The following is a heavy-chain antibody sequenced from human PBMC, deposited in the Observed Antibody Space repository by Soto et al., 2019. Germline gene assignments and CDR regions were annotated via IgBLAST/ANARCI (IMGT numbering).Heavy chain of an antibody. CDR1: GFTFSNYA. CDR2: ITSGGTT. J-gene: IGHJ4*02. CDR3: AKERLGRGFDY. Sequence: EVQLLEPGGDLVQPGGSLRLSCAASGFTFSNYAMGWVRQAPGKGLEWVSTITSGGTTYYADSVKGRFTISRDNSKNTVDLQMNSLRADDTAVYYCAKERLGRGFDYWGQGTLVTASS. V-gene: IGHV3-23*01. D-gene: IGHD1-26*01.